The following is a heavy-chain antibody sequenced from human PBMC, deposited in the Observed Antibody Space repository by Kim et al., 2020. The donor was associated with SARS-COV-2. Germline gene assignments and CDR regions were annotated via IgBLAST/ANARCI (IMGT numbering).Heavy chain of an antibody. V-gene: IGHV3-73*01. Sequence: GGSLRLSCTASGFRFSDSHMNWVRQAPGKGLEWIAHIRSRADNSTTYYAASVRGRFTVSRDESKNTAYLHMNSLKIEDTALYYCTGQSDTDHDYWAQGTLVTVSS. J-gene: IGHJ4*02. CDR3: TGQSDTDHDY. CDR1: GFRFSDSH. CDR2: IRSRADNSTT. D-gene: IGHD2-2*02.